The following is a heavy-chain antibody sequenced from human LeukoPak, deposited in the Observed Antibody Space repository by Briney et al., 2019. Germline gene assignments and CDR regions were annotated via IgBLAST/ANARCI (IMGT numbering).Heavy chain of an antibody. CDR1: GYTFTSHQ. CDR3: ARGPWIYIGYPSYYFDY. V-gene: IGHV1-46*01. CDR2: INPNGGST. J-gene: IGHJ4*02. Sequence: RAASVKFSCKASGYTFTSHQMHWVRQAPGQGLEWVGIINPNGGSTNFAQKFQGRVTMITDMSTSTVYMELSSLRSEDTAVYYCARGPWIYIGYPSYYFDYWGQGTLVTVSS. D-gene: IGHD5-12*01.